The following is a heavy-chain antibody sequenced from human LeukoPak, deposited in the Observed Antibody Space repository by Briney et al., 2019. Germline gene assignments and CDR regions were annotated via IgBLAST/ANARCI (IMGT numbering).Heavy chain of an antibody. CDR2: MNPNSGNT. V-gene: IGHV1-8*03. CDR1: GYTFTSYD. Sequence: ASVKVSCKASGYTFTSYDIKWVRQATGQGLEWMGWMNPNSGNTGYAQKFQGRVTITRNTSISTAYMELSSLRSEDTAVYYCARGPMDYDILTGYTDWGQGTLVTVSS. CDR3: ARGPMDYDILTGYTD. D-gene: IGHD3-9*01. J-gene: IGHJ4*02.